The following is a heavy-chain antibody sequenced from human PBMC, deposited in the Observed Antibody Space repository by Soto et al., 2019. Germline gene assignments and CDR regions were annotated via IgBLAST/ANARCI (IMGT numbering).Heavy chain of an antibody. Sequence: SETLSLTCTVSGGSISSGSYYWGWIRQPPGKGLEWIGCIYYSGKTYYNPSLKSRVPISADTPKNQFSLKLGSVTAADTAVYYCASRAGTDYDFWSGYRGWYFDYWGQGTLVTVSS. V-gene: IGHV4-39*07. CDR3: ASRAGTDYDFWSGYRGWYFDY. J-gene: IGHJ4*02. CDR1: GGSISSGSYY. D-gene: IGHD3-3*01. CDR2: IYYSGKT.